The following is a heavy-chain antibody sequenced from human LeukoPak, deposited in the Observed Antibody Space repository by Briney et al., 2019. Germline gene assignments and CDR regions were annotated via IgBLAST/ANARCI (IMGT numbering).Heavy chain of an antibody. CDR3: ARDPEAYWELTSLDY. J-gene: IGHJ4*02. CDR1: GYTFTSYY. Sequence: ASVKVSCKASGYTFTSYYMHWVRQAPGQGLEWMGIINPSGGSTNYAQKLQGRVTMTRETSTSTVYMELSSLRSEDTAVYYCARDPEAYWELTSLDYWGQGTLVTVSS. CDR2: INPSGGST. V-gene: IGHV1-46*04. D-gene: IGHD1-26*01.